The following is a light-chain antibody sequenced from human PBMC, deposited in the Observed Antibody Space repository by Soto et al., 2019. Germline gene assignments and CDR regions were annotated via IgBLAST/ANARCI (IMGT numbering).Light chain of an antibody. CDR3: LQRSNFPYT. CDR2: DTS. J-gene: IGKJ2*01. CDR1: QSVSSY. Sequence: EIVLTQSPATLSLSPGDRATLSCRASQSVSSYLAWYQQKPGQALRLLIYDTSNRGTGIPARFSGSGSGTDFTLTISCLEPEDFAIYYCLQRSNFPYTFGEATKLDIK. V-gene: IGKV3-11*01.